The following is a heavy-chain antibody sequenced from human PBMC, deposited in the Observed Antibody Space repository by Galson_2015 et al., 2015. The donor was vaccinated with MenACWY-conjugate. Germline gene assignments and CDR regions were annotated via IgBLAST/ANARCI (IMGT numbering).Heavy chain of an antibody. J-gene: IGHJ4*02. V-gene: IGHV3-66*01. D-gene: IGHD2-15*01. CDR2: LFDDGRE. Sequence: SLRLSCAVSGFSVSAKYMNWVRRSPSRGLEWIAALFDDGREYYAKSVQGRFSVSRDDNQNTFYPHMGEVRAEDAAVYYCAKSASKGYSYFDYWGRGTLVTVSS. CDR3: AKSASKGYSYFDY. CDR1: GFSVSAKY.